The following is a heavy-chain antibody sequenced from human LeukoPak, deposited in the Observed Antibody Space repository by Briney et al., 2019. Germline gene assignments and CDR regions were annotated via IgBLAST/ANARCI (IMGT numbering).Heavy chain of an antibody. CDR3: ARGGYRFGYVFDY. J-gene: IGHJ4*02. Sequence: PGGSLRLSCAASGYTFSSYAAHWVRQAPGTGLERVSFISYDGSDIKYADSVKGRFTISRDNSKNTLFLQMNSLRPEDTAVYYCARGGYRFGYVFDYWGQGTLVTVSS. CDR2: ISYDGSDI. D-gene: IGHD5-18*01. V-gene: IGHV3-30*04. CDR1: GYTFSSYA.